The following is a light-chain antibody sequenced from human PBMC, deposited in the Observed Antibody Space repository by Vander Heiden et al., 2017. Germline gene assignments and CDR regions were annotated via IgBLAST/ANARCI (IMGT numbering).Light chain of an antibody. CDR3: QQCSNWPLT. Sequence: EIVLTQSPATLSLSPADRATLSCRASQSVNNYLAWFQHKPGQTPRLLIYDASNRATGVPARFSGSGSGTDFTLTISSLEPEDFAVYYCQQCSNWPLTFGPGTKVDIK. CDR1: QSVNNY. V-gene: IGKV3-11*01. CDR2: DAS. J-gene: IGKJ3*01.